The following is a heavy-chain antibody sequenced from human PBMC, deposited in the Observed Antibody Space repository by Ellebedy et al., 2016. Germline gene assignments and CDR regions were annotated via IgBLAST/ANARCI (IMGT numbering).Heavy chain of an antibody. CDR1: GFTVSSNY. CDR2: LYSGGTI. J-gene: IGHJ4*02. CDR3: ARGNAMPGPEPLDH. Sequence: GESLKISCAASGFTVSSNYMSWVRQAPGKGLEWVSVLYSGGTIFYADLVKGRFTISRDNSKNTLYLQMNSLRAEDTAVYYCARGNAMPGPEPLDHWGQGTLVTVSS. V-gene: IGHV3-66*01. D-gene: IGHD1-14*01.